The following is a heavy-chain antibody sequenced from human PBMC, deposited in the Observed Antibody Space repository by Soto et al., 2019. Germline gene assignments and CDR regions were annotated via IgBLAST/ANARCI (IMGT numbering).Heavy chain of an antibody. J-gene: IGHJ5*02. CDR1: GGSISRYY. Sequence: SETLSLTCTVSGGSISRYYWSWIRQPPGKGLEWIGYIYYSGSTTYSPSLRSRVTISVDTSKNQFSLKLSSVTAADTAVYYCAKESCSAGSCSNNWFDPWGQGTRVTVSS. V-gene: IGHV4-59*01. D-gene: IGHD2-15*01. CDR2: IYYSGST. CDR3: AKESCSAGSCSNNWFDP.